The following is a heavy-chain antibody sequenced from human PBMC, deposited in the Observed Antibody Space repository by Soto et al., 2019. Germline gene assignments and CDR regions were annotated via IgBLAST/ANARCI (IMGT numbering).Heavy chain of an antibody. CDR2: IYYRGST. D-gene: IGHD3-22*01. J-gene: IGHJ1*01. CDR3: ATNPPYYYDSSGYYSAGYFQH. CDR1: GGSVSSGSYY. Sequence: QVQLQESGPGLVKPSETLSLTCTVSGGSVSSGSYYWSWIRQPPGKGLEWIGYIYYRGSTNYNPSLKSRVTISVDTSKNQFSLKLSSVTAADTAVYYCATNPPYYYDSSGYYSAGYFQHWGQGALVTVSS. V-gene: IGHV4-61*01.